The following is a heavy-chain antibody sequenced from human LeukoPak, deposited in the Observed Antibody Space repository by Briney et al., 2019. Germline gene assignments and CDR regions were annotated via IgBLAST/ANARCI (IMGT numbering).Heavy chain of an antibody. Sequence: ASVKVSCKASGGTFISYAISWVRQAPGQGLEWMGGIIPIFGTANYAQKFQGRVTITTDESTSTAYMELSSLRSEDTAVYYCAREVVKGASRGIFDYWGQGTLVTVSS. CDR3: AREVVKGASRGIFDY. V-gene: IGHV1-69*05. J-gene: IGHJ4*02. CDR1: GGTFISYA. D-gene: IGHD1-26*01. CDR2: IIPIFGTA.